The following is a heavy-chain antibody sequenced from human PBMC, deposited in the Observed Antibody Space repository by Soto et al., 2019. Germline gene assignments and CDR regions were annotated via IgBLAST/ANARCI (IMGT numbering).Heavy chain of an antibody. D-gene: IGHD3-22*01. Sequence: ASVKVSCKASGGTFSSYAISWVRQAPGQGLEWMGGIIPIFGTANYAQKFQGRVTITADKSTSTAYMELSSLRSEDTAVYYCARDWSSYDSSGYGLFVYWGQGTLVTVSS. J-gene: IGHJ4*02. V-gene: IGHV1-69*06. CDR1: GGTFSSYA. CDR2: IIPIFGTA. CDR3: ARDWSSYDSSGYGLFVY.